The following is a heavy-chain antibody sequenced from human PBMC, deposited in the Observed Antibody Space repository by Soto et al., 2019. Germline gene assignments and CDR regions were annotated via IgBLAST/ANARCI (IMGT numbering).Heavy chain of an antibody. J-gene: IGHJ4*02. D-gene: IGHD1-26*01. Sequence: DSVKGSCKASGYSFTSLDINWVRQTAGQGLEWMGWMQPSTGRTGYAQKFQGRATMTRDTSINTAYMELTTLTSDDTAFYYCARGVSAGVDYWGQAPLLTVSS. CDR1: GYSFTSLD. V-gene: IGHV1-8*01. CDR2: MQPSTGRT. CDR3: ARGVSAGVDY.